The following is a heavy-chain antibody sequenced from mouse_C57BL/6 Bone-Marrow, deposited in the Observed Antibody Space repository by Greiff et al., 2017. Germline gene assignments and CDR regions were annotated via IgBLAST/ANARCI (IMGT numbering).Heavy chain of an antibody. CDR1: GYSFTGYY. V-gene: IGHV1-42*01. D-gene: IGHD2-5*01. CDR2: INPSTGGT. Sequence: VQLQQSGPELVKPGASVKISCKASGYSFTGYYMNWVKQSPEKSLEWIGEINPSTGGTTYNQKFKAKATLTVDKSSSTAYMQLKRLTSEDSAVYYCARSSNYGGDYWGQGTSVTVSS. J-gene: IGHJ4*01. CDR3: ARSSNYGGDY.